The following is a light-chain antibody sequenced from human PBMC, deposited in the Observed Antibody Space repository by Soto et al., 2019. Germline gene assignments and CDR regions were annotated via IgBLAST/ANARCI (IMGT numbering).Light chain of an antibody. V-gene: IGKV3-15*01. J-gene: IGKJ2*01. CDR3: QQYNCWPYT. CDR1: QSVKSD. CDR2: AAS. Sequence: IVLSLSPGTLSLTQGERVTLSCRASQSVKSDLAWYQQKPGQSPRLLISAASTRATGLPARFSGTGSGTEFTLTISSLQAEDVVVYCCQQYNCWPYTFGEGTKVDIK.